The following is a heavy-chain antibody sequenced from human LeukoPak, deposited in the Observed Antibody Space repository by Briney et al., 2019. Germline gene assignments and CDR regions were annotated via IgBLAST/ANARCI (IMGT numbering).Heavy chain of an antibody. D-gene: IGHD6-19*01. Sequence: ASVKVSCKASGGTFSSYAISWVRQAPGQGLEWMGGIIPIFGTANYAQKFQGRVTITADESTSTAYMELRSLRSDDTAVYYCAREGAYSSGWFFDYWGQGTLVTVSS. CDR2: IIPIFGTA. CDR3: AREGAYSSGWFFDY. V-gene: IGHV1-69*13. CDR1: GGTFSSYA. J-gene: IGHJ4*02.